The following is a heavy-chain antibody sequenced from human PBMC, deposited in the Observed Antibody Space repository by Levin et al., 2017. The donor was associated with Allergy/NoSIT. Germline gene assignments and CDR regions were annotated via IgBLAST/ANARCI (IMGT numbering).Heavy chain of an antibody. V-gene: IGHV3-30-3*01. CDR3: ARDLPRMRWLQFFGSLDY. J-gene: IGHJ4*02. Sequence: GGSLRLSCAASGFTFSSYAMHWVRQAPGKGLEWVAVISYDGSNKYYADSVKGRFTISRDNSKNTLYLQMNSLRAEDTAVYYCARDLPRMRWLQFFGSLDYWGQGTLVTVSS. D-gene: IGHD5-24*01. CDR2: ISYDGSNK. CDR1: GFTFSSYA.